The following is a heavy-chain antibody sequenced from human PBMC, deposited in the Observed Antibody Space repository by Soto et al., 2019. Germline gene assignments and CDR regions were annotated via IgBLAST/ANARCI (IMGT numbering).Heavy chain of an antibody. CDR3: ARERSCSEGVCSDV. Sequence: SVQVSFKGSCVTFTSHTISWVRQAPGQGPEWMGGIIPIFGTPNYAQRFRGRLTITADESTSTAYMELSSLRSEDTAMYYCARERSCSEGVCSDVWGQGTTVTVSS. CDR2: IIPIFGTP. D-gene: IGHD2-8*01. V-gene: IGHV1-69*13. CDR1: CVTFTSHT. J-gene: IGHJ6*02.